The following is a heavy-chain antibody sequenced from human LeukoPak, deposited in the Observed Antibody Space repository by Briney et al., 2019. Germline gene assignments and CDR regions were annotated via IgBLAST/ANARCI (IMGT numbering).Heavy chain of an antibody. Sequence: KPSETLSLTCTVSGGSISSYNWSWIRQPPRKRREWIGYTYYSGSTYYNPSLKSRVTISVDKSKNQFSLKLISVTAADTAVYYCARAQRWLQQLDAFDIWGQGTMVTVSS. CDR3: ARAQRWLQQLDAFDI. CDR2: TYYSGST. V-gene: IGHV4-59*01. CDR1: GGSISSYN. J-gene: IGHJ3*02. D-gene: IGHD5-24*01.